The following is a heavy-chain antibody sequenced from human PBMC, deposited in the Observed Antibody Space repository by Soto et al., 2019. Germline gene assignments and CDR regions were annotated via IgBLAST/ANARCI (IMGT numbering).Heavy chain of an antibody. V-gene: IGHV4-34*01. CDR2: INHSGST. CDR3: ARKSFWSGSVFPNYFDY. CDR1: GGSFSGYY. J-gene: IGHJ4*02. D-gene: IGHD3-3*01. Sequence: SETLSLTCAVYGGSFSGYYWSWIRQPPGKGLEWIGEINHSGSTNYNPSLKSRVTISVDTSKNQFSLKLSSVTAADTAVYYCARKSFWSGSVFPNYFDYWGQGTLVTVSS.